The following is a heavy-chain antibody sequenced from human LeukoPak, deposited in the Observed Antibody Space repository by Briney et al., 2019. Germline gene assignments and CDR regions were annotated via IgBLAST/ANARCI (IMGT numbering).Heavy chain of an antibody. V-gene: IGHV5-51*01. CDR2: IYPGDSET. CDR1: GYSFTSYW. J-gene: IGHJ4*02. D-gene: IGHD3-22*01. CDR3: ARQPDHAFGYYLNYFDY. Sequence: GESLKISCKGSGYSFTSYWIAWVRQMPGKGLDWMGIIYPGDSETKYSPSFQGQVTISVDKSISTAYLQWSSLKAPDTAMYYCARQPDHAFGYYLNYFDYWGQGTLVTVSP.